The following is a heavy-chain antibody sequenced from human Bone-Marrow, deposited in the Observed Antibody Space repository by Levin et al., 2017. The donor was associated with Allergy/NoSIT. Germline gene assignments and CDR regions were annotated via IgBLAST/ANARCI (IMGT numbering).Heavy chain of an antibody. J-gene: IGHJ6*02. CDR2: IKQDGSEK. Sequence: GESLKISCAASGFTFSSYWMSWVRQAPGKGLEWVANIKQDGSEKYYVDSVKGRFTISRDNAKNSLYLQMNSLRAEDTAVYYCARILRSGYYRYYYYGMDVWGQGTTVTVSS. D-gene: IGHD3-3*01. CDR3: ARILRSGYYRYYYYGMDV. CDR1: GFTFSSYW. V-gene: IGHV3-7*01.